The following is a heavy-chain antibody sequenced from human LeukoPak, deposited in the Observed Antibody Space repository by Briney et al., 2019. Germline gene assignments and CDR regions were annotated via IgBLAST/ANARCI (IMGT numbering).Heavy chain of an antibody. CDR1: GYTLTELS. V-gene: IGHV1-24*01. J-gene: IGHJ4*02. Sequence: GASVKVSCKVSGYTLTELSMHWVRQAPGKGLEWMGGFDPEDGETIYAQKFQGRVTMTEDTSTDTAYMELSSLRSEDTAVYYCATRLVIRCGDCYRNDYWGQGTLVTVSS. D-gene: IGHD2-21*02. CDR3: ATRLVIRCGDCYRNDY. CDR2: FDPEDGET.